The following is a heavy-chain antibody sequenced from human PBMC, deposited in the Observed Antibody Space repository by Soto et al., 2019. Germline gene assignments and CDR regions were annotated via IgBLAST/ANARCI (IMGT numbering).Heavy chain of an antibody. CDR3: AKDWVYGPNSNLWIQLWSPFDY. CDR2: IKGSRGNT. Sequence: GGSLGLSCAASGLTFTSSAMTWVRQAPGKGLEWVSTIKGSRGNTFYAESVKGRFTISRDNSENAVYLQMNSLRAEDTAVYYCAKDWVYGPNSNLWIQLWSPFDYWGQGTLVTVSS. J-gene: IGHJ4*02. V-gene: IGHV3-23*01. CDR1: GLTFTSSA. D-gene: IGHD5-18*01.